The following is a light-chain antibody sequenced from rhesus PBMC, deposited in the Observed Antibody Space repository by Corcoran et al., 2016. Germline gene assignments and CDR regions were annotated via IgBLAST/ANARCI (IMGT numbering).Light chain of an antibody. V-gene: IGKV1-74*01. CDR3: QNGCGTPPT. Sequence: DIQMTQSPSSLSASVGDRVTITCRASENVNNYLNWYHQKPGKAPKLLIYKASPLQSGVPSRFSGTGSGTDYTCTISRVQPEDIATYYCQNGCGTPPTFGDGAKVELK. CDR1: ENVNNY. CDR2: KAS. J-gene: IGKJ4*01.